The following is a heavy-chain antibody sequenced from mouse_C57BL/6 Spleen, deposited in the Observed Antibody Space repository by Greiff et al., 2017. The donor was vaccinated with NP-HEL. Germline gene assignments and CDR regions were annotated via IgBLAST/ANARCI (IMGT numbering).Heavy chain of an antibody. CDR3: ARSPYDYDEVYWYFDV. V-gene: IGHV5-17*01. D-gene: IGHD2-4*01. Sequence: EVKLMESGGGLVKPGGSLKLSCAASGFTFSDYGMHWVRQAPEKGLEWVAYISSGSSTIYYADTVKGRFTISRDNAKNTLFLQMTSLRSEDTAMYYCARSPYDYDEVYWYFDVWGTGTTVTVSS. CDR1: GFTFSDYG. CDR2: ISSGSSTI. J-gene: IGHJ1*03.